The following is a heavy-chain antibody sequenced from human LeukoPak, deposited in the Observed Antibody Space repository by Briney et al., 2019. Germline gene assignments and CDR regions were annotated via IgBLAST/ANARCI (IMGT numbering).Heavy chain of an antibody. J-gene: IGHJ4*02. CDR1: GFTFSSNW. CDR2: IKPDGSAQ. D-gene: IGHD2-2*01. CDR3: AKIGALGVVVVPAAPFDY. V-gene: IGHV3-7*03. Sequence: PGGSLRLSCATSGFTFSSNWMSWVRHVPGRGLDWVANIKPDGSAQYYAASVKGRFTVSRDNSKNTLYLQMNSLRAEDTAVYYCAKIGALGVVVVPAAPFDYWGQGTLVTVSS.